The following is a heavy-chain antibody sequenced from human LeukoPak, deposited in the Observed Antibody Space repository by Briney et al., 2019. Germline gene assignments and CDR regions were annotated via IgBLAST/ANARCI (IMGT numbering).Heavy chain of an antibody. CDR1: GFTFGDYA. CDR2: IKSKTDGGTT. CDR3: TTDLLWFGESIVDY. V-gene: IGHV3-15*01. Sequence: GGSLRLSCTASGFTFGDYAMSWFRQAPGKGLEWVGRIKSKTDGGTTDYTAPVKGRFTISRDDSKNTLYLQMNSLKTEDTAVYYCTTDLLWFGESIVDYWGQGTLVTVSS. D-gene: IGHD3-10*01. J-gene: IGHJ4*02.